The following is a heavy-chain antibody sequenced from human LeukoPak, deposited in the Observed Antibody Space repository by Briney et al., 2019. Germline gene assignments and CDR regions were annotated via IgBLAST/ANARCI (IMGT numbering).Heavy chain of an antibody. Sequence: PSETLSLTCSVSGGSINNYYWTWIRQPPGKGLEWIVYMYTSGSSNYHPSLTSRITMSIDTSKIQFSLILSSVTAADTATYYCARRAGSYLGYWYFDLWGRGTLVTVSS. CDR2: MYTSGSS. D-gene: IGHD1-26*01. CDR1: GGSINNYY. J-gene: IGHJ2*01. CDR3: ARRAGSYLGYWYFDL. V-gene: IGHV4-4*09.